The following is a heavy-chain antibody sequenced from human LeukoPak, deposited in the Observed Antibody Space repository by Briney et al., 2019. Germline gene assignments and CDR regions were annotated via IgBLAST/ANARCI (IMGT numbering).Heavy chain of an antibody. D-gene: IGHD4-11*01. Sequence: SVKVSCKASGYTFISFGFSWVRQAPGQGLEWMGGIIPIFGTANYAQKFQGRVTITADESTSTAYMELSSLRSEDTAVYYCARVETVTTSRSLDYWGQGTLVTVSS. CDR1: GYTFISFG. V-gene: IGHV1-69*13. CDR2: IIPIFGTA. CDR3: ARVETVTTSRSLDY. J-gene: IGHJ4*02.